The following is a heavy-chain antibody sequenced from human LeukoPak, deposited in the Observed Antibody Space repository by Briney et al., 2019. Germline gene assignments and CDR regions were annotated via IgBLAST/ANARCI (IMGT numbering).Heavy chain of an antibody. CDR1: GYKFTSYG. J-gene: IGHJ5*02. V-gene: IGHV1-18*01. CDR3: ARDFDVAYRQNWFDP. CDR2: ISAYNGNT. D-gene: IGHD2-21*01. Sequence: EASVKVSCKASGYKFTSYGISWVRQAPGQGLEWMGWISAYNGNTKYAQKLQGRVTMTSDTSTSTAYMELRSLRSDDTAVYYCARDFDVAYRQNWFDPWGQGTLVTVSS.